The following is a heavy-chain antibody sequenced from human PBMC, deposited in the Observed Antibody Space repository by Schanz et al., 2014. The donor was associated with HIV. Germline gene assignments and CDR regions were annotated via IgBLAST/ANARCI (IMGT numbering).Heavy chain of an antibody. Sequence: EVQLVESGGGLVQPGGSLTLSCAASGFSFSDYWMHWVLQVPGKGLLWVSRMNNDVSSRLYADSVKGRFTISRDNAKNTLYLQMNSLRAEDTAVYYCARDYRFLQEYYYGMDVWGPGTTVTVSS. CDR2: MNNDVSSR. D-gene: IGHD3-3*01. J-gene: IGHJ6*02. CDR1: GFSFSDYW. CDR3: ARDYRFLQEYYYGMDV. V-gene: IGHV3-74*01.